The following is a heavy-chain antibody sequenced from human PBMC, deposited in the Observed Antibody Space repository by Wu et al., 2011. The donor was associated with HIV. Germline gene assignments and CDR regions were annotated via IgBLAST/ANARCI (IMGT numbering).Heavy chain of an antibody. J-gene: IGHJ4*02. CDR1: GGTFSIYA. CDR2: IIPLLGTA. V-gene: IGHV1-69*05. CDR3: TRLSYYGDSGYYYFDD. Sequence: QVQLVQSGAEVKKPGSSVKVSCKASGGTFSIYAISWVRQAPGQGLEWMGGIIPLLGTANYAQRFQGRVTMTTDESTNTAYMELSNLRWEDTAIFYCTRLSYYGDSGYYYFDDWGQGTLVTVSS. D-gene: IGHD3-22*01.